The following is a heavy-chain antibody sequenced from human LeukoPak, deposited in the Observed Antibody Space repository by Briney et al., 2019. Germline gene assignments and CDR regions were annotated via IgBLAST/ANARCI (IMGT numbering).Heavy chain of an antibody. V-gene: IGHV4-59*01. CDR3: ARGMTTNYYCYYGMDV. J-gene: IGHJ6*02. Sequence: SETLSLTCTVSGGSISSYYWSWIRQPPGKGLEWIGYIYYSGSTNYNPSLKSRVTISVDTSKNQFSLKLSSVTAADTAVYYCARGMTTNYYCYYGMDVWGQGTTVTVSS. CDR2: IYYSGST. CDR1: GGSISSYY. D-gene: IGHD4-11*01.